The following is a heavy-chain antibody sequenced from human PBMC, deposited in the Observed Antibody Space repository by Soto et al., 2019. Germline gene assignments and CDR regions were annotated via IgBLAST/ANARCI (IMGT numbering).Heavy chain of an antibody. CDR1: GFTFSTHS. D-gene: IGHD2-15*01. CDR2: ISSTSDTI. V-gene: IGHV3-48*01. J-gene: IGHJ4*02. CDR3: ARDRGCSGGICYRDLGS. Sequence: GGSLRLSCAASGFTFSTHSMSWVRQAPGKGLEWVSYISSTSDTIYYADSVKGRFTISRDNAKNSLYLHMNSLSAEDTAVYYCARDRGCSGGICYRDLGSWGQGTLVTVS.